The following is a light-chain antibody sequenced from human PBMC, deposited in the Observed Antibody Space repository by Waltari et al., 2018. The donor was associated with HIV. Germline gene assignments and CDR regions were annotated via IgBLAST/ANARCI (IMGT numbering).Light chain of an antibody. J-gene: IGKJ1*01. V-gene: IGKV3-15*01. CDR1: QSVSSN. CDR2: GAS. CDR3: QQYNKWPPLWT. Sequence: EIVMTQSPATLSVSPGERATLSCRASQSVSSNFAWYQQKPGQAPRLLIYGASNRATGIPARFSGSGSGIEFTLTISSLQSEDFAVYYCQQYNKWPPLWTFGQGTKVEIK.